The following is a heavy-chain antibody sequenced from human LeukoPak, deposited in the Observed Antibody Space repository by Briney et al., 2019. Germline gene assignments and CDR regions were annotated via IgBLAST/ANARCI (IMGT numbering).Heavy chain of an antibody. CDR1: GYSFTSYW. CDR3: ARGDYSDYIPFDY. V-gene: IGHV5-51*01. CDR2: VYPDDSDT. Sequence: GESLKISCKGSGYSFTSYWIGWVRQVPGKGLEWMGIVYPDDSDTRYSPSFQGQVTISADKSINTAFLQWSSLKASDTAMYYCARGDYSDYIPFDYWGQGTLVTVSS. D-gene: IGHD4-11*01. J-gene: IGHJ4*02.